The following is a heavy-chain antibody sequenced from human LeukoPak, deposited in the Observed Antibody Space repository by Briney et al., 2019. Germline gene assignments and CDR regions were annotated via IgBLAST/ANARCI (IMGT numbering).Heavy chain of an antibody. V-gene: IGHV1-2*02. CDR2: INPKSGGT. J-gene: IGHJ4*02. CDR3: ARDGDSGWCLFDY. Sequence: ASVKVSCKASGYSFTGHYMHWVRQAPGQGLEWMGWINPKSGGTNYAQKFQGRVTMTRDTSISTAYMELSRLRSDDTAVYYCARDGDSGWCLFDYWGQGTLVTVSS. D-gene: IGHD6-19*01. CDR1: GYSFTGHY.